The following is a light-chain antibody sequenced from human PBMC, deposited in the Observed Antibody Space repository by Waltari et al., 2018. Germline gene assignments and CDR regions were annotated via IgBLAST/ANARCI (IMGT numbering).Light chain of an antibody. CDR1: QNINTW. J-gene: IGKJ1*01. V-gene: IGKV1-5*03. Sequence: DIQMNQSPSTLSASVGERVTSTCRASQNINTWLAWHQQKPGKAPNLLIYKASSLESGVPSRFSGSGSGTEFTLTISSLQPDDFATYYCLQYNGEPRTFGQGTKVEVK. CDR3: LQYNGEPRT. CDR2: KAS.